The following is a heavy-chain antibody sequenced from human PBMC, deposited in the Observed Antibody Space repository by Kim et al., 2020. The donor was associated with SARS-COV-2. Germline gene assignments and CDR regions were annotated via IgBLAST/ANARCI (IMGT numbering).Heavy chain of an antibody. J-gene: IGHJ4*02. CDR3: TTPNYYDSSGYYY. CDR2: IKSKTDGGTT. Sequence: GGSLRLSCAASGFTFSNAWMSWVRQAPGKGLEWVGRIKSKTDGGTTDYAAPVKGRFTISRDDSKNTLYLQMNSLKTEDTAVYYCTTPNYYDSSGYYYWGQGTLVTVSS. V-gene: IGHV3-15*01. D-gene: IGHD3-22*01. CDR1: GFTFSNAW.